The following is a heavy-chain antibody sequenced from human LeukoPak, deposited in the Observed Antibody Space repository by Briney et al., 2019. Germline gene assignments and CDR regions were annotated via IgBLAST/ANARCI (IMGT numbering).Heavy chain of an antibody. CDR2: IIPIFGTA. D-gene: IGHD3-22*01. CDR3: AVGPAYYYDSSGYYRAFDI. CDR1: VCTFRSYA. V-gene: IGHV1-69*05. Sequence: AAVQVSCKASVCTFRSYAISWVRQAPGQGLEWMGGIIPIFGTANYAHKCQGRVTITTDESTSTAYMELSSQRSEDTAVYYCAVGPAYYYDSSGYYRAFDIWGQGTMVTVSS. J-gene: IGHJ3*02.